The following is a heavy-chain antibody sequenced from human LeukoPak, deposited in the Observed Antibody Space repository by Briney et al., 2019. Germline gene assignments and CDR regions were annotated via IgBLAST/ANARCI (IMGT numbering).Heavy chain of an antibody. CDR1: GGSISSGGYS. D-gene: IGHD4-17*01. V-gene: IGHV4-30-2*01. CDR3: ARGHYGDYVLDY. J-gene: IGHJ4*02. Sequence: PSQTLPLTCAVSGGSISSGGYSWSWIRQPPGKGLEWIGYIYHSGSTYYNPSLKSRVTISVDRSKNQFSPKLSSVTAADTAVYYCARGHYGDYVLDYWGQGTLVTVSS. CDR2: IYHSGST.